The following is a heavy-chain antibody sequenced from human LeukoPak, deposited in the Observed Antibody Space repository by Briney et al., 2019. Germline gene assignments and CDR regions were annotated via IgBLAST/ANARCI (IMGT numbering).Heavy chain of an antibody. J-gene: IGHJ5*02. D-gene: IGHD6-19*01. CDR1: GDSVSSNSAA. V-gene: IGHV6-1*01. CDR2: TYYRSKWYN. Sequence: SQTLSLTCAISGDSVSSNSAAWSWIRQSPSRGLEWLGRTYYRSKWYNDYAVSVKSRITINPDTSKNQFSLQLNSVTPEDTAVYYRARVAVSGTDWFDPWGQGTLVTVSS. CDR3: ARVAVSGTDWFDP.